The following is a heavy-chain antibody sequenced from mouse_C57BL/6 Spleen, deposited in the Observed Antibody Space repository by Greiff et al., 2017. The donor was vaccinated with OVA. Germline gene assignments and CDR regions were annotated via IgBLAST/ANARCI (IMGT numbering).Heavy chain of an antibody. CDR3: ARSPTTVVAYYAMDY. CDR2: IDPSDSET. D-gene: IGHD1-1*01. V-gene: IGHV1-52*01. J-gene: IGHJ4*01. Sequence: QVQLQQPGAELVRPGSSVKLSCKASGYTFTSYWMHWVKQRPIQGLEWIGNIDPSDSETHYNQKFKDKATLTVDKSSSTAYMQLSSLTSEDSAVYYCARSPTTVVAYYAMDYWGQGTSVTVSS. CDR1: GYTFTSYW.